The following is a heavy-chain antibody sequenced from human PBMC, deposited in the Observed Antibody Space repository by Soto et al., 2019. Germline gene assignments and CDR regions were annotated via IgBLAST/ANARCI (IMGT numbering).Heavy chain of an antibody. V-gene: IGHV5-10-1*01. D-gene: IGHD3-3*01. CDR2: IDPSDSYT. J-gene: IGHJ6*02. CDR3: AFRALEDYHYGMDV. CDR1: GYSFTSYW. Sequence: GESLKISCKGSGYSFTSYWISWVRQMPGKGLEWMGRIDPSDSYTNYSPSFQGHVTISADKSISTAYLQWSSLKAPDTAMYYCAFRALEDYHYGMDVRGQGTTVTVSS.